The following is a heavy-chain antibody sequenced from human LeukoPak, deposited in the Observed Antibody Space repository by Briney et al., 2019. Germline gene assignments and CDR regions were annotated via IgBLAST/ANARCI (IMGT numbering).Heavy chain of an antibody. Sequence: SETLSLTCTVSGGSISSYYWSWIQQPPGKGLEWIGYIYYSESTNYNPSLKSRITISVDASKNQFSLKLSSVTAADTAVYYCAGLEYSSGWYAFDIWGQGTMVTVSS. CDR1: GGSISSYY. V-gene: IGHV4-59*01. J-gene: IGHJ3*02. CDR3: AGLEYSSGWYAFDI. D-gene: IGHD6-19*01. CDR2: IYYSEST.